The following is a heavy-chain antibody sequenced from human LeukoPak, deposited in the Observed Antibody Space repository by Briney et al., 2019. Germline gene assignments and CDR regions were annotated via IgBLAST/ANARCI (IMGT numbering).Heavy chain of an antibody. J-gene: IGHJ4*02. D-gene: IGHD1-26*01. CDR3: ARSRGKWDLFPFDY. Sequence: SETLSLTCTVSGDSISGFYWSWIRQPPGRGLEWIGEINHSGSTNYNPSLKSRVTISVDTSKNQFSLKLRSVTAADTAVYYCARSRGKWDLFPFDYWGQGTLVTVSS. CDR1: GDSISGFY. CDR2: INHSGST. V-gene: IGHV4-34*01.